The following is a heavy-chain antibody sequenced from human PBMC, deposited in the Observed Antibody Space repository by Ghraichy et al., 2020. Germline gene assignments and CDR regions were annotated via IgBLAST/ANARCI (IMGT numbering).Heavy chain of an antibody. CDR2: ISGSGGST. CDR3: AAQREIGLHPAYYYGSGSTHTANWFDP. CDR1: GFTFSSYA. V-gene: IGHV3-23*01. Sequence: GGSLRLPCAASGFTFSSYAMSWVRQAPGKGLEWVSAISGSGGSTYYADSVKGRFTISRDNSKNTLYLQMNSLRAEDTAVYYCAAQREIGLHPAYYYGSGSTHTANWFDPWGQGTLVTVSS. D-gene: IGHD3-10*01. J-gene: IGHJ5*02.